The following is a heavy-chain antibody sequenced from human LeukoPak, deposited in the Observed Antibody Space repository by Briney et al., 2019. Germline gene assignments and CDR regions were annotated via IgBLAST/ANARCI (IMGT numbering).Heavy chain of an antibody. J-gene: IGHJ6*02. CDR2: INAGNGNT. V-gene: IGHV1-3*01. CDR1: GYTFTSYA. D-gene: IGHD4-11*01. CDR3: ASCRVTNYYYGMDV. Sequence: ASVKVSCKASGYTFTSYAMHWVRQAPGQRLEWMGWINAGNGNTKYSQKFQGRVTMTRNTSISTAYMELSSLRSEDTAVYYCASCRVTNYYYGMDVWGQGTTVTVSS.